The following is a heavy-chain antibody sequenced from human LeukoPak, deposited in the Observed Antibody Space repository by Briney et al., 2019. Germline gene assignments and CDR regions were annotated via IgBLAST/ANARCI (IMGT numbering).Heavy chain of an antibody. J-gene: IGHJ5*02. CDR2: IYTSGST. CDR1: GGSISSGSYY. D-gene: IGHD2-15*01. V-gene: IGHV4-61*09. CDR3: ARGGPYCSGGGCYSRTSNWFDP. Sequence: SDTLSVTCTVSGGSISSGSYYWSWIRQPAGKGLEWIGHIYTSGSTNYNPFLKSRVTITVDTSKNQFSLKLSSVSATNTAVYYCARGGPYCSGGGCYSRTSNWFDPWGQGTLVTVSS.